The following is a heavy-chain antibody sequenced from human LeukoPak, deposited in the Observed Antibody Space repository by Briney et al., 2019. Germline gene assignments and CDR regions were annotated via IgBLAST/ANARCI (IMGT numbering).Heavy chain of an antibody. Sequence: ASVKVSCKASGYTFTRHAMNWVRQATGQGLEWMGWMNPNSGNTGYAQKFQGRVTMTRNTSISTANMELSSLRSEDTAVYYCARGKVGATINWLDPWGQGTLVTVSS. CDR1: GYTFTRHA. V-gene: IGHV1-8*01. CDR3: ARGKVGATINWLDP. CDR2: MNPNSGNT. J-gene: IGHJ5*02. D-gene: IGHD1-26*01.